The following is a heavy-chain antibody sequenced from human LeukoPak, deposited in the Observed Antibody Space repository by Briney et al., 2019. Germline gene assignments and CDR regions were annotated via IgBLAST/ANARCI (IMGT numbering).Heavy chain of an antibody. CDR2: IYDSGIA. Sequence: SETLSLTCTVSGGSISSGSYYWSWLRQPPGKGLEWIGYIYDSGIAFYNPSLKSRVTMSVDTSKNHFFLNLRSVTAADAAVYYCARRGGDMPARGFMDVWGKGTTVTVSS. V-gene: IGHV4-30-4*07. CDR1: GGSISSGSYY. CDR3: ARRGGDMPARGFMDV. D-gene: IGHD3-16*01. J-gene: IGHJ6*03.